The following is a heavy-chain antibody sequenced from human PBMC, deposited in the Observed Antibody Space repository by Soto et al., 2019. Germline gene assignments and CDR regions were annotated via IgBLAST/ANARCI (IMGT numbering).Heavy chain of an antibody. CDR3: ARGPFPGPNLNWFDP. CDR1: GFTFSSYA. J-gene: IGHJ5*02. V-gene: IGHV3-30-3*01. Sequence: GWSLRLSCAASGFTFSSYAMHWVRQAPGKGLEWVAVISYDGSNKYYADSVKGRFTISRDNSKNTLYLQMNSLRAEDTAVYYCARGPFPGPNLNWFDPWGQGTLVTVSS. D-gene: IGHD1-7*01. CDR2: ISYDGSNK.